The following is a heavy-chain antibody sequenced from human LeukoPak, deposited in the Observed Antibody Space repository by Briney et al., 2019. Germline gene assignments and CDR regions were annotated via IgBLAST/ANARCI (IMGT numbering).Heavy chain of an antibody. V-gene: IGHV1-2*02. Sequence: ASVKVSCKTSGYSFTDYYMHWVRQAPGQGLEWMGWINPNSGGTNYAQKFQGRVTMTRDTSISTAYMELSRLRSDDTAVYYCARDLDCSSTSCHVSGFDPWGQGTLVTVSS. J-gene: IGHJ5*02. CDR2: INPNSGGT. CDR1: GYSFTDYY. CDR3: ARDLDCSSTSCHVSGFDP. D-gene: IGHD2-2*01.